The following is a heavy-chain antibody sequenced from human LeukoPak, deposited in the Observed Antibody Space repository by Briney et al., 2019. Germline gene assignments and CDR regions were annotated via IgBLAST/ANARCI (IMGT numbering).Heavy chain of an antibody. V-gene: IGHV4-59*08. CDR2: IYYSGST. CDR3: VRSSSWENTPFDY. Sequence: SETLSLTCTVSGGSISSYYWSWIRQPPGKGLEWIGYIYYSGSTNYNPSLKSRVTISVDTSKNQFSLKLSSVTAADTAVYYCVRSSSWENTPFDYWGQGTLVTVSS. J-gene: IGHJ4*02. CDR1: GGSISSYY. D-gene: IGHD6-13*01.